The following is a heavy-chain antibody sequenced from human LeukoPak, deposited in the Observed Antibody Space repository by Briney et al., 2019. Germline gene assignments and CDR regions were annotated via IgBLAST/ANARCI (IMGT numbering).Heavy chain of an antibody. J-gene: IGHJ4*02. CDR3: ARAHGGGSSSSYYFDY. Sequence: APVKVSCKASGYTFTSYGISWVRQAPGQGLEWMGWISAYNGNTNYAQKLQGRVTMTTDTSTSTAYMELRSLRSEDTAVYYCARAHGGGSSSSYYFDYWGQGTLVTVSS. CDR2: ISAYNGNT. V-gene: IGHV1-18*01. CDR1: GYTFTSYG. D-gene: IGHD6-13*01.